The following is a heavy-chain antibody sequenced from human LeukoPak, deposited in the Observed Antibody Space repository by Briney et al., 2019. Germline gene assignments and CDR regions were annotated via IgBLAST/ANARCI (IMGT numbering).Heavy chain of an antibody. V-gene: IGHV3-21*04. CDR2: ISTSSSYI. J-gene: IGHJ4*02. Sequence: GGSLRLSCAASGFTFNRYNMNWVRRAPGKGLEWVSSISTSSSYIYYADSVRGRFTISRDNAKNSLYLQMNSLRAEDTAVYYCARSPGDPLSSYFDFWGQGTLVTVSS. D-gene: IGHD3-16*01. CDR1: GFTFNRYN. CDR3: ARSPGDPLSSYFDF.